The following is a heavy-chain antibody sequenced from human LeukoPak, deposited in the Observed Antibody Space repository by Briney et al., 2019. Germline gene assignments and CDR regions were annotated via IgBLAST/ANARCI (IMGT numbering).Heavy chain of an antibody. J-gene: IGHJ5*02. D-gene: IGHD3-10*01. CDR2: IYYSGST. CDR3: ARHDYGSGSYYINNWFDP. Sequence: PSETLSLTCTVSGGSISSYYWSWIRQPPGKGLEWIGYIYYSGSTNYNPSLKSRVTISVDTSKNQFSLKLSSVTAADTAVYYCARHDYGSGSYYINNWFDPWGQGTLVTVSS. CDR1: GGSISSYY. V-gene: IGHV4-59*08.